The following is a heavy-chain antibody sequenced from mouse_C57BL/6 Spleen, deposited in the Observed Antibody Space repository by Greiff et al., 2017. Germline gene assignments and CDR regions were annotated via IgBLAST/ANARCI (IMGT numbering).Heavy chain of an antibody. Sequence: DVKLQESGPGLVKPSQSLSLTCSVTGYSITSGYYWNWIRQFPGNKLEWMGYISYDGSNNYNPSLKNRISITRDTSKNQFFLKLNSVTTEDTATYYCAREGSTGYDYDEGFAYWGQGTLVTVSA. CDR3: AREGSTGYDYDEGFAY. J-gene: IGHJ3*01. V-gene: IGHV3-6*01. D-gene: IGHD2-4*01. CDR2: ISYDGSN. CDR1: GYSITSGYY.